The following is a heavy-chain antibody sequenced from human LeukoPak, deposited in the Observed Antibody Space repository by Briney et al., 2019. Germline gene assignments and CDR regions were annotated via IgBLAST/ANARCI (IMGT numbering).Heavy chain of an antibody. Sequence: GESLKISSKGSGYNFISYWIGWVRQMPGKGLEWMGIIYPGDSETRYSPSFQGQVTISADKSITTAYLQWSSLRASDTAMYYCATGYTFGFLPYFDYWGQGTLVTVSS. CDR1: GYNFISYW. J-gene: IGHJ4*02. V-gene: IGHV5-51*01. CDR2: IYPGDSET. CDR3: ATGYTFGFLPYFDY. D-gene: IGHD3-16*01.